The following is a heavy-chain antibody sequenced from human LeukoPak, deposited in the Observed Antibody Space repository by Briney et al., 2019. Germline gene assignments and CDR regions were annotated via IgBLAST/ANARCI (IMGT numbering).Heavy chain of an antibody. CDR3: AREFGAAAAEAGGAGAFDI. D-gene: IGHD6-13*01. V-gene: IGHV4-4*02. CDR2: IYHSGST. CDR1: GGSISSSNW. J-gene: IGHJ3*02. Sequence: SETLSLTCAVSGGSISSSNWWSWVRQPPGKGLEWIGEIYHSGSTNYNPSLKSRVTISVDKSKNQFSLKLSSVTAADTAVYYCAREFGAAAAEAGGAGAFDIWGQGTMVTVSS.